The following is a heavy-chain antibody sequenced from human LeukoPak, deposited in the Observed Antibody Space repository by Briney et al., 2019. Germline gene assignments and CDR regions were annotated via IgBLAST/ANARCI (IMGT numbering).Heavy chain of an antibody. D-gene: IGHD3-10*01. CDR1: GGSITSNY. CDR3: AREGVYRFGELLWAPGWFDP. V-gene: IGHV4-4*07. Sequence: SETLSLTCTVSGGSITSNYLNWIRQPAGMGLEWIGRMYSSGGTINYNPSLKSRVTMSVDTSKNQFSLKLSSVTAADTAVYYCAREGVYRFGELLWAPGWFDPWGQGTLVTVSS. J-gene: IGHJ5*02. CDR2: MYSSGGTI.